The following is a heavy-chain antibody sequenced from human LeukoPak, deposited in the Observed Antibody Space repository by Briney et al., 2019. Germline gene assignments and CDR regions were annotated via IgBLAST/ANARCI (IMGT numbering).Heavy chain of an antibody. V-gene: IGHV3-23*01. CDR2: ISNSGGTI. Sequence: PGGSLRLSCAASGFTFSNYAMSWVRQAPGEGLEWVSAISNSGGTIHYADSVKGRFTISRDNSKNTLYLQMNSLTAEDTAVNHCAKGKGTGSYYYFDYWAREPWSSSPQ. CDR3: AKGKGTGSYYYFDY. J-gene: IGHJ4*02. D-gene: IGHD1-26*01. CDR1: GFTFSNYA.